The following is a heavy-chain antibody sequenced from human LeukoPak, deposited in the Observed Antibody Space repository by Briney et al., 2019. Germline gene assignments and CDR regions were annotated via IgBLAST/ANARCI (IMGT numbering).Heavy chain of an antibody. CDR1: GGSLSGHY. Sequence: LETLSLTCTVSGGSLSGHYWSWIRQPPGKRLEWIGYVSYTGRTKYNPSLQSRVTISIDTSKSQFSLQLTSVTSADTAVYSCARLLDNDISGDPDTFDVWGQGTTVIVSS. CDR2: VSYTGRT. J-gene: IGHJ3*01. V-gene: IGHV4-59*11. CDR3: ARLLDNDISGDPDTFDV. D-gene: IGHD3-22*01.